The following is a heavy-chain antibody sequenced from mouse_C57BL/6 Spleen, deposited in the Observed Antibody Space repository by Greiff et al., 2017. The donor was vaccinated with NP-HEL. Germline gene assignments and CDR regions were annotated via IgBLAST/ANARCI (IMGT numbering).Heavy chain of an antibody. CDR2: IYPGDGDT. CDR1: GYALSSSW. J-gene: IGHJ2*01. CDR3: AREGAYGNLDY. Sequence: QVQLKQSGPELVKPGASVKISCKASGYALSSSWMNWVKQRPGKGLEWIGRIYPGDGDTNYNGKFKGKATLTADKSSSTAYMQLSSLTSEDSAVYFCAREGAYGNLDYWGQGTTLTVSS. V-gene: IGHV1-82*01. D-gene: IGHD2-1*01.